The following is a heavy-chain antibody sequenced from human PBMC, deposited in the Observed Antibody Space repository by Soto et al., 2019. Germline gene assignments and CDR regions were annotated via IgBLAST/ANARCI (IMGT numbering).Heavy chain of an antibody. CDR1: GFTFSSYA. V-gene: IGHV3-30-3*01. Sequence: GGSLRLSCAASGFTFSSYAMHWVRQAPGKGLEWVAVISYDGSNKYYADSVKGRFTISRDNSKNTLYLQMNSLRAEVTAVYYCAGENDYYYVMDVWGQGTTVTVSS. CDR3: AGENDYYYVMDV. CDR2: ISYDGSNK. J-gene: IGHJ6*02.